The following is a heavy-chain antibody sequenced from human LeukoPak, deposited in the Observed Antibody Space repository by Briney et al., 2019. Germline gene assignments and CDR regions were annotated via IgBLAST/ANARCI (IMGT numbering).Heavy chain of an antibody. D-gene: IGHD6-13*01. Sequence: GGSLRLSCAASGFTFSSYSMTWVRQAPGKGLEWVSYISRSATIIYYRESVKGRFTISRDNAKNSLYLQMNSLRAEDTALYYCAKSPFIAAAGPYGMDVWGQGTTVTVSS. CDR3: AKSPFIAAAGPYGMDV. CDR2: ISRSATII. CDR1: GFTFSSYS. J-gene: IGHJ6*02. V-gene: IGHV3-48*04.